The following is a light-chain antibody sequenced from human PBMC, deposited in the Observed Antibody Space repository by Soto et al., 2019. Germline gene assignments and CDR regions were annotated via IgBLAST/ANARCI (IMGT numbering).Light chain of an antibody. V-gene: IGKV1-5*03. CDR1: QSSSSW. CDR3: QQYNNYSWT. CDR2: KAS. Sequence: DVQMTQSPSTLSASLGDRVTITCRASQSSSSWLAWYQQKPGKAPKLLIYKASTLESGVPSRFSGSGSGAEFSLTISSLQPDDFATYYCQQYNNYSWTFGQGTKVEIK. J-gene: IGKJ1*01.